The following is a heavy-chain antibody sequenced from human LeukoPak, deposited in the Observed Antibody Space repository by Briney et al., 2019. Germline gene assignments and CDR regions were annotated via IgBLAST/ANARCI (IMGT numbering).Heavy chain of an antibody. V-gene: IGHV3-33*01. CDR1: GFTFSSYG. CDR3: ARDTVTADY. D-gene: IGHD4-17*01. J-gene: IGHJ4*02. CDR2: IWYDGSNK. Sequence: PGRSLRLSCAASGFTFSSYGMHWVRQAPGKRLEWVAVIWYDGSNKYYADSVKGRFTISRDNSKNTLYLQMNSLRAEDTAVYYCARDTVTADYWGQGTLVTVSS.